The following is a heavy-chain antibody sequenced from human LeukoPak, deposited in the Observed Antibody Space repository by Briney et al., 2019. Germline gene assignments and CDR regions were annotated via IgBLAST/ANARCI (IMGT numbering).Heavy chain of an antibody. CDR2: IYTSGST. Sequence: PSETLSLTCTVSGGSISSYYWNWIRQPAGKGLEWIGRIYTSGSTNYNPSLKSRVTMSVDTSKNQFSLRLSSVTAADTAVYYCATTISPSNYYFDYWGQGTLVTVSS. J-gene: IGHJ4*02. V-gene: IGHV4-4*07. CDR1: GGSISSYY. CDR3: ATTISPSNYYFDY. D-gene: IGHD3-9*01.